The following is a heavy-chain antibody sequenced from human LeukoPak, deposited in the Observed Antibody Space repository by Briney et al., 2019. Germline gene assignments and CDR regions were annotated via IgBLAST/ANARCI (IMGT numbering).Heavy chain of an antibody. D-gene: IGHD3-10*01. V-gene: IGHV4-59*01. CDR1: GGSISSYY. J-gene: IGHJ6*02. Sequence: PSETLSLTCTVSGGSISSYYWSWIRQPPGKGLEWIGYIFYTGTTNYNPSLKSRVTISLDTSKNQFSLKLSSVTAADTAVYYCARLGSGHLYYYGMDVWGQGTTVTVSS. CDR3: ARLGSGHLYYYGMDV. CDR2: IFYTGTT.